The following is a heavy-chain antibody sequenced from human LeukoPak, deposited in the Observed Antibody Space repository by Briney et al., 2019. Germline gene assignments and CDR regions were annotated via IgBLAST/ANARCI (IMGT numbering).Heavy chain of an antibody. Sequence: SETLSLTCTVSGASISSGDYYWSWIRQPPGKGLECIGHIYYSGSTYYNPSLESRVTISVDTSKNQFSLKLSSVTAADTAVYYCARGVPDYFDYWGQGTLVTVSS. CDR2: IYYSGST. CDR1: GASISSGDYY. D-gene: IGHD3-10*01. V-gene: IGHV4-30-4*01. J-gene: IGHJ4*02. CDR3: ARGVPDYFDY.